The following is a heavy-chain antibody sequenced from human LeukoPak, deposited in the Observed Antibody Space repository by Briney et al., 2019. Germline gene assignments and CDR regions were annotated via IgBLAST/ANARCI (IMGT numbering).Heavy chain of an antibody. D-gene: IGHD2-2*01. V-gene: IGHV3-21*01. J-gene: IGHJ4*02. CDR3: ARNEYQLPFDY. Sequence: GGSLRLSCAASGFTVSSNYMNWVRQAPGKGLEWVSSISSSSSYIYYADSVKGRFTISRDNAKNSLYLQMNSLRAEDTAVYYCARNEYQLPFDYWGQGTLVTVSS. CDR2: ISSSSSYI. CDR1: GFTVSSNY.